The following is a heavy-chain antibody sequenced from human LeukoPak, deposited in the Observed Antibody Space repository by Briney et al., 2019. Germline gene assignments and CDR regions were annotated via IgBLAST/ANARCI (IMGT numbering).Heavy chain of an antibody. D-gene: IGHD3-22*01. Sequence: AGGSLRLSCAASGFTFSSYAMHWVRQAPGKGLEWVAVISYDGSNKYYADSVKGRFTISRDNSKNTLYLQMNSLRAEDTAVYYCARDHSYDSSGYYYGGTDYWGQGTLVTVSS. CDR3: ARDHSYDSSGYYYGGTDY. J-gene: IGHJ4*02. CDR1: GFTFSSYA. V-gene: IGHV3-30-3*01. CDR2: ISYDGSNK.